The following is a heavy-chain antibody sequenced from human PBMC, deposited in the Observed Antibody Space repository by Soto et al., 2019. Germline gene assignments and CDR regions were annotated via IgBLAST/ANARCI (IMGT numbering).Heavy chain of an antibody. CDR3: VRVVAIPGYPDN. J-gene: IGHJ4*02. CDR1: GVTFSSYA. Sequence: QVQLVQSGAEVRQPASSVKVSCKTSGVTFSSYAISWVRQAPGQGLEWMGGIVPIVDTSTYAQKFQGRVTITADESTSTVYMELSSLRSDDTAVYYCVRVVAIPGYPDNWGQGALVTASS. V-gene: IGHV1-69*12. D-gene: IGHD5-12*01. CDR2: IVPIVDTS.